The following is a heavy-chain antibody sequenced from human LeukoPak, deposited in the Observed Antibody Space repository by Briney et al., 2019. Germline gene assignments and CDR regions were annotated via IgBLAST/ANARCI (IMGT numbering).Heavy chain of an antibody. D-gene: IGHD3-22*01. CDR2: ISYDGSSK. V-gene: IGHV3-30*03. CDR1: GFTFSSYG. Sequence: GGSLRLSCAASGFTFSSYGMHWVRQAPGKGLEWVAVISYDGSSKYYADSVKGRFTISRDNSKNTLYLQMNSLRAEDTAVYYCATGRMYYFDSSGQYWGQGTLVTVSS. CDR3: ATGRMYYFDSSGQY. J-gene: IGHJ4*02.